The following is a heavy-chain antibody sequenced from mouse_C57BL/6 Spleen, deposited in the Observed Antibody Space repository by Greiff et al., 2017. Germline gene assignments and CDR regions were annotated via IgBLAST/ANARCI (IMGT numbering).Heavy chain of an antibody. CDR2: IDPETGGT. CDR1: GYTFTDYE. V-gene: IGHV1-15*01. CDR3: TGWLLPGYYFDY. Sequence: QVQLQQSGAELVRPGASVTLSCKASGYTFTDYEMHWVKQTPVHGLEWIGAIDPETGGTAYNQKFKGKAILTADKSSSTAYMELRSLTSEDSAVYYCTGWLLPGYYFDYWGQGTTLTVSS. J-gene: IGHJ2*01. D-gene: IGHD2-3*01.